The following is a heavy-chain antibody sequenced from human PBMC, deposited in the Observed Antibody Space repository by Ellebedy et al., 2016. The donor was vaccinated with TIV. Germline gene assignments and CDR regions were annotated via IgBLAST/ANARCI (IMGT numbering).Heavy chain of an antibody. CDR3: ARSEIAVAVTYYFDY. V-gene: IGHV3-30-3*01. J-gene: IGHJ4*02. CDR2: ISYDGSNK. D-gene: IGHD6-19*01. Sequence: GESLKISCAASGFTFSSYAMHWVRQAPGKGLEWVAVISYDGSNKYYADSVKGRFTISRDNSKNTLYQQMNSLRAEDTAVYYCARSEIAVAVTYYFDYWGQGTLVTVSS. CDR1: GFTFSSYA.